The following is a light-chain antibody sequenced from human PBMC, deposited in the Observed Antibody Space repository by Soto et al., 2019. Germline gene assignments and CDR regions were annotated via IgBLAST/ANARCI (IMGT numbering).Light chain of an antibody. CDR3: QLSYMVLIT. J-gene: IGKJ5*01. CDR1: QSISTY. CDR2: DAS. Sequence: IQITQTNSSVSASVGNRVTITCRASQSISTYLNWYQKKPGKAPNLLIYDASRLQSGVPSRFSGSGGGTDFTLSISSVQPEDFTTYFCQLSYMVLITFGQVGLLEVK. V-gene: IGKV1-39*01.